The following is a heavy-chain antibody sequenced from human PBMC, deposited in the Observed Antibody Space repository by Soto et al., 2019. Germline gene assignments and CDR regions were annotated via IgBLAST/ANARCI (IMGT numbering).Heavy chain of an antibody. CDR3: ARLIEVAVAGTSLPRDWFDP. J-gene: IGHJ5*02. D-gene: IGHD6-19*01. CDR2: IDPSDSYT. V-gene: IGHV5-10-1*01. CDR1: GYSFTSYW. Sequence: GESLKISCKGSGYSFTSYWISWVRQMPGKGLEWMGRIDPSDSYTNYSPSFQGHVTISADKSISTAYLQWSSLKASDTAMYYCARLIEVAVAGTSLPRDWFDPWGQGTLVTVSS.